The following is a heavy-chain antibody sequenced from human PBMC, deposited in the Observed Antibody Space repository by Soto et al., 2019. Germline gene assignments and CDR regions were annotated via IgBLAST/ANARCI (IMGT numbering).Heavy chain of an antibody. CDR1: AASITSYS. CDR3: ARAISIYGVVTYGLDV. V-gene: IGHV4-59*01. D-gene: IGHD3-3*01. CDR2: ISYSGGT. Sequence: AETLSLTCTVSAASITSYSCSCVRQTPVKGLEWIGYISYSGGTNYNPSLNSRVTISTHTSNNQFSLRLNSVTAEDTAVYYCARAISIYGVVTYGLDVWGQGTTVTVSS. J-gene: IGHJ6*02.